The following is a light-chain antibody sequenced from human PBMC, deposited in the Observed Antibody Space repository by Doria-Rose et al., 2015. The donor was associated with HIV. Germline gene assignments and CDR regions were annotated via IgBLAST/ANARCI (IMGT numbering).Light chain of an antibody. Sequence: DIVMTQSSGTLSLSPGERATLSCRASQSFSSTYLAWYQQKPGQAPSLLIYDGSTRATGIPDRLSASESGTDFTLTINRLEPEDFALYYCHQYGTSWTFGQGTKVEI. CDR2: DGS. CDR1: QSFSSTY. V-gene: IGKV3-20*01. CDR3: HQYGTSWT. J-gene: IGKJ1*01.